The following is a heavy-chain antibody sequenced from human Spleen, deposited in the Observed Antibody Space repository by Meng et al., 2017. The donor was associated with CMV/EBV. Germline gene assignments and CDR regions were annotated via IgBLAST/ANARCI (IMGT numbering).Heavy chain of an antibody. CDR2: INHSGST. Sequence: GSLRLSCAVYGASFSGYDWSLIRQPPGKGLEWIGEINHSGSTNYNPSLKSRVTISVDTSKNQFSLKLSSVTAADMAVYYCARGGSVGLLYWGQGTLVTVSS. J-gene: IGHJ4*02. V-gene: IGHV4-34*01. CDR3: ARGGSVGLLY. CDR1: GASFSGYD.